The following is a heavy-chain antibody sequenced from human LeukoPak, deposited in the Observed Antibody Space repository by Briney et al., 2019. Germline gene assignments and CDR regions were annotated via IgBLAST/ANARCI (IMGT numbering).Heavy chain of an antibody. Sequence: GGSLRLSCAASGFIFSNYNMNWVRQAPGKGLEWVGNIKQDGSEKYYVDSVKGRFTISRDNAKNSLYLQMNSLRVEDTAIYYCARDYVWGSSESDYWGQGTLVTVSS. CDR2: IKQDGSEK. J-gene: IGHJ4*02. D-gene: IGHD7-27*01. CDR1: GFIFSNYN. V-gene: IGHV3-7*01. CDR3: ARDYVWGSSESDY.